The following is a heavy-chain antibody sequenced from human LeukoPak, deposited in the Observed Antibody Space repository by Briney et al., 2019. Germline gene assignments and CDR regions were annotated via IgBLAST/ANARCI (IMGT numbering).Heavy chain of an antibody. V-gene: IGHV4-39*07. CDR1: GGSISSSSYY. D-gene: IGHD1-26*01. CDR2: IYYSGST. CDR3: ARGGDSGSYLHFFDY. J-gene: IGHJ4*02. Sequence: SETLSLTCTVSGGSISSSSYYWGWIRQPPGKGLEWIGSIYYSGSTYYNPSLKSRVTISVDTSKNQFSLKLSSVTAADTALYYCARGGDSGSYLHFFDYWGQGSLVTVSS.